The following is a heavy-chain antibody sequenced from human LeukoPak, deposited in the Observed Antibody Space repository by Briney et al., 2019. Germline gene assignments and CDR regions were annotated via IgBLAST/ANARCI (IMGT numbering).Heavy chain of an antibody. CDR1: GFTFNSYA. D-gene: IGHD2/OR15-2a*01. Sequence: PGGPLRLSCSASGFTFNSYAMHWVRQAPGKGLEYVSAITSSGGSTYYVDSVKGRFTISRDNSKNTLFLQMNSLRAEDTAVYYCARDHSMNYGNWFDPWGQGTLVTVSS. CDR2: ITSSGGST. V-gene: IGHV3-64*04. J-gene: IGHJ5*02. CDR3: ARDHSMNYGNWFDP.